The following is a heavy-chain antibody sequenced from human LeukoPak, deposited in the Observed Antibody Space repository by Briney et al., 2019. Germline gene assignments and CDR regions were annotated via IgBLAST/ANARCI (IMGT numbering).Heavy chain of an antibody. CDR1: GGSFSGYY. Sequence: SETLSLTCAVYGGSFSGYYWSWIRQPPGKGLEWIGEINHGGSTNYNPSLKSRVTISVDTSKNQFSLKLSSVTAADTAVYYCARFQAEYSSSWYRSYYYYYMDVWGKGTTVTVSS. D-gene: IGHD6-13*01. J-gene: IGHJ6*03. CDR2: INHGGST. V-gene: IGHV4-34*01. CDR3: ARFQAEYSSSWYRSYYYYYMDV.